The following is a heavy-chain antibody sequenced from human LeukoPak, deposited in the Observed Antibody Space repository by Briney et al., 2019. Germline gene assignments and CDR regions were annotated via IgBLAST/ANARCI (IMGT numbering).Heavy chain of an antibody. J-gene: IGHJ4*02. CDR3: AREGRYGDYAGY. CDR1: GYTFTSYA. D-gene: IGHD4-17*01. Sequence: GASVKVSCKASGYTFTSYAMHWVRQAPGQRLEWMGWINAGNGNTKYSQKFQGRVTITRDTSASTAYMELSSLRSEDTAVYYCAREGRYGDYAGYWGQGTLVTVSS. V-gene: IGHV1-3*01. CDR2: INAGNGNT.